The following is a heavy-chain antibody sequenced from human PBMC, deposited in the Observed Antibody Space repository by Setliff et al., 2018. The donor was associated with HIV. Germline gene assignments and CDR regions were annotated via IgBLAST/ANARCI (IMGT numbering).Heavy chain of an antibody. CDR2: IYYRGNT. D-gene: IGHD6-19*01. Sequence: PSETLSLTCTVSGGSISTTSSYWGWIRQSPGKGLEWIANIYYRGNTYYNPSLKRRVTISVGTSKNQFSLKLDSVTAADTAVYYCARDNEQMAVPGAVFDYWGQGTLVTVSS. CDR3: ARDNEQMAVPGAVFDY. J-gene: IGHJ4*02. CDR1: GGSISTTSSY. V-gene: IGHV4-39*07.